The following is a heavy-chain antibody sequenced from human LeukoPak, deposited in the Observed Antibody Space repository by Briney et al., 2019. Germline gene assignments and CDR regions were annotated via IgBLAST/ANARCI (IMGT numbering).Heavy chain of an antibody. D-gene: IGHD2-2*01. V-gene: IGHV3-30-3*01. Sequence: PGGSLRLSCAASGFTVSSNYMSWVRQAPGKGLEWVAVISYDGSNKYYADSVKGRFTISRDNSKNTLYLQMNSLRAEDTAVYYCARVILPAATFYYYYGMDVWGQGTTVTVSS. CDR3: ARVILPAATFYYYYGMDV. CDR2: ISYDGSNK. CDR1: GFTVSSNY. J-gene: IGHJ6*02.